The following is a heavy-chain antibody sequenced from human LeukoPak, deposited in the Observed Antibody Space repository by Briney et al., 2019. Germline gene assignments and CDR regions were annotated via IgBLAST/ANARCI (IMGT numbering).Heavy chain of an antibody. D-gene: IGHD6-6*01. V-gene: IGHV4-61*02. Sequence: SQTLSLTCTVSGGSISSGSYYWSWIRQPAGKGLEWIGRIYTSGSTNYNPSLKSRVTISVDTSKNQFSLKLSSVTAADTAVYYCARSSSSIAALDAFDIWGQGTMVTVSS. CDR1: GGSISSGSYY. CDR3: ARSSSSIAALDAFDI. CDR2: IYTSGST. J-gene: IGHJ3*02.